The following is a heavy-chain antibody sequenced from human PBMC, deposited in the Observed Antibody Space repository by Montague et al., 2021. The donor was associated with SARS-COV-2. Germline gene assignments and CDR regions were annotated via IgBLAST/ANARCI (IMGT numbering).Heavy chain of an antibody. Sequence: CAISGDSVGSNTAAWNWIRQSPSGGLEWLGRTNYRSKWTSDYATSVEGRISIDPDTSKNQFFLHLRSVTPEDTGAYYCVRDTGSAQAGFDAWGQGTLVTVSS. J-gene: IGHJ4*02. CDR3: VRDTGSAQAGFDA. D-gene: IGHD4-17*01. CDR2: TNYRSKWTS. CDR1: GDSVGSNTAA. V-gene: IGHV6-1*01.